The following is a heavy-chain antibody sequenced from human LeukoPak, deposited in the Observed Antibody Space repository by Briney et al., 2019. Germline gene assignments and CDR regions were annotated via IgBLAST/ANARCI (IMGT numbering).Heavy chain of an antibody. CDR3: ARDGSYGGLLDY. Sequence: GGSLRLSCAASGFTFSSFAMSWVRQAPGKGLEWVSSISGSGISTYYSDSVKGRFTISRDNAKNSLYLQMNSLRAEDTAVYYCARDGSYGGLLDYWGQGTLVTVSS. D-gene: IGHD3-16*01. CDR2: ISGSGIST. J-gene: IGHJ4*02. CDR1: GFTFSSFA. V-gene: IGHV3-23*01.